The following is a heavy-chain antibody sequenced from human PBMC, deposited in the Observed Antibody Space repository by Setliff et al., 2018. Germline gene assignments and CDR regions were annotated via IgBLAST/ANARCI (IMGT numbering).Heavy chain of an antibody. Sequence: ASVKVSCKVSGYTLTELSMHWVRQAPGKGLEWMGGFDPEDGETIYAQKFQGRVTMTEDTSTDTAYMELSSLRSEDTAVYYSATNSGGNTIDAFDIWGQGTMVTVS. CDR1: GYTLTELS. D-gene: IGHD2-15*01. V-gene: IGHV1-24*01. J-gene: IGHJ3*02. CDR2: FDPEDGET. CDR3: ATNSGGNTIDAFDI.